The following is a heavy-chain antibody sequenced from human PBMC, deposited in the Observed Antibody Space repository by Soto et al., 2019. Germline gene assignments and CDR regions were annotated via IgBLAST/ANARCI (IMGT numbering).Heavy chain of an antibody. Sequence: PGGSLRLSCAASGFTFSSYGMHWVRQAPGKGLEWVAVIWYDGSNKYYADSVKGRFTISRDNSKNTLYLQMNSLGAEDTAVYYCARDRIPGYGSGSSPVSYWGQGTLVTVSS. CDR1: GFTFSSYG. V-gene: IGHV3-33*01. D-gene: IGHD3-10*01. CDR2: IWYDGSNK. CDR3: ARDRIPGYGSGSSPVSY. J-gene: IGHJ4*02.